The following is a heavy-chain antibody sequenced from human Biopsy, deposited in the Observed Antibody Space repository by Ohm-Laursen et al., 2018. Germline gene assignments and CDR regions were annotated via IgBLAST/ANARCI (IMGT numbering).Heavy chain of an antibody. CDR1: GVSINGGRHY. Sequence: TLSPTCTVSGVSINGGRHYWNWIRHHPGKGLEWIGNIFYSANTYYNPSLKSRVTISVDTSKNQFSLKLSSVTAADTAVYYCARLGSGDYFPTFFDFWGQGALVTVSS. CDR3: ARLGSGDYFPTFFDF. V-gene: IGHV4-31*03. CDR2: IFYSANT. J-gene: IGHJ4*02. D-gene: IGHD5-12*01.